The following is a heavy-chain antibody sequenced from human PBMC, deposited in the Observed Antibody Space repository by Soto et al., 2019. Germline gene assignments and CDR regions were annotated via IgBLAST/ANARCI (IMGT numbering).Heavy chain of an antibody. Sequence: SETLSLTCTVSGGSISSGGYYWSWIRQHPGKGLEWIGYIYYSGSTYYNPSLKSRVTISVDTSKNQFSLKLSSVTAADTAVYYCAREVYDSSGYYYPYYFDYWGQGTLVTVSS. V-gene: IGHV4-31*03. D-gene: IGHD3-22*01. CDR1: GGSISSGGYY. J-gene: IGHJ4*02. CDR3: AREVYDSSGYYYPYYFDY. CDR2: IYYSGST.